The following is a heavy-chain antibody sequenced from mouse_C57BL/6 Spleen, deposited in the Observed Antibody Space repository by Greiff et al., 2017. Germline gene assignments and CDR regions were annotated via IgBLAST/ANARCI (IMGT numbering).Heavy chain of an antibody. V-gene: IGHV1-53*01. Sequence: VQLQQPGTELVKPGASVKLSCKASGYTFTSYWMHWVKQRPGQGLEWIGNINPSNGGTNYNEKFKSKATLTVDKSSSTAYMQLSSLTSEDSAVYYCARERVITTVVADYWGQGTTLTVSS. D-gene: IGHD1-1*01. J-gene: IGHJ2*01. CDR3: ARERVITTVVADY. CDR1: GYTFTSYW. CDR2: INPSNGGT.